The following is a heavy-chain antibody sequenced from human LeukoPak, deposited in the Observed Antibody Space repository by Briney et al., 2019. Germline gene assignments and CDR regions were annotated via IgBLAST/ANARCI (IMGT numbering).Heavy chain of an antibody. CDR1: GYTFTGYY. CDR2: INPNSGGT. V-gene: IGHV1-2*04. Sequence: ASVKVSCKASGYTFTGYYMHWVRQAPGQGLEWMGWINPNSGGTSYAQKFQGWVTMTRDTSISTAYMELSRLRSDDTAVYYCARSRSYYDSSGVFDYWGQGTLVTVSS. J-gene: IGHJ4*02. CDR3: ARSRSYYDSSGVFDY. D-gene: IGHD3-22*01.